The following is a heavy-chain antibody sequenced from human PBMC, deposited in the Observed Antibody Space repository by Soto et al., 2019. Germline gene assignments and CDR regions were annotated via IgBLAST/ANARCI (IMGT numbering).Heavy chain of an antibody. J-gene: IGHJ4*02. CDR1: GFTVSSNY. CDR3: ARAKRGGFDY. D-gene: IGHD3-16*01. Sequence: PGGSLRLYCAASGFTVSSNYMSWVRQAPGKGLELVSFTYSGGNTDYADSVKGRFTTSRDNSKNTLYLQMNSLRAEDTALYYCARAKRGGFDYWGQGTLVTVSS. V-gene: IGHV3-53*01. CDR2: TYSGGNT.